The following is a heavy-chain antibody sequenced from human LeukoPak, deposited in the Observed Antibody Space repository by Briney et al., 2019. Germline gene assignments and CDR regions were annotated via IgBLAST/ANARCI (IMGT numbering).Heavy chain of an antibody. J-gene: IGHJ3*02. CDR2: ISGSGGST. CDR1: GFTFSSYA. D-gene: IGHD2-8*02. V-gene: IGHV3-23*01. Sequence: PGGSLRLSCAASGFTFSSYAMSWVRQAPGKGLEWVSAISGSGGSTYYADSVKGRCTISRDNSKNTLYLQMNSLRAEDTAVYYCAKTNSGVLAFDIWGQGTMVTVSS. CDR3: AKTNSGVLAFDI.